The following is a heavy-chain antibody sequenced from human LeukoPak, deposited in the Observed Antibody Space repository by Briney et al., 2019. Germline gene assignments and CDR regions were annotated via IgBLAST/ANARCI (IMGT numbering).Heavy chain of an antibody. CDR1: GGSISSYY. D-gene: IGHD3-3*01. CDR2: IYYSGST. V-gene: IGHV4-59*12. Sequence: SETLSLTCTVSGGSISSYYWSWIRQPPGKGLEWIGYIYYSGSTNYNPSLKSRVTISVDTSKNQFSLKLSSVTAADTAVYYCARGNYDFWSGTLGYWGQGTLVTVSS. J-gene: IGHJ4*02. CDR3: ARGNYDFWSGTLGY.